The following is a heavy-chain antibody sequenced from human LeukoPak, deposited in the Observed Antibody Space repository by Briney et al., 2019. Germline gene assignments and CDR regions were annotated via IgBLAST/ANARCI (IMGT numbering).Heavy chain of an antibody. Sequence: ASVKVSCKASGYTFTSYYMHWVRQAPGQGLEWMGIINPSGGSTSYAQKFQGRVTMTRDMSTSTVYMELSSLRSEDTAVYYCARVMFGFSGYSLSGDYWGQGTLVTVSS. CDR3: ARVMFGFSGYSLSGDY. CDR2: INPSGGST. V-gene: IGHV1-46*01. J-gene: IGHJ4*02. CDR1: GYTFTSYY. D-gene: IGHD6-13*01.